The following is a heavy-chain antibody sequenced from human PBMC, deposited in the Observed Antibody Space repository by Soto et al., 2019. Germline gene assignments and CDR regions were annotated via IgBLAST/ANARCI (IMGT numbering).Heavy chain of an antibody. V-gene: IGHV1-2*02. Sequence: ASVKVSCKASGGTFSSYAISWVRQAPGQGLEWMGWINPNSGTTNYAQKFQGRVTMTRDTSISTAYMELSRLRSDDTAVYYCARLGTEYYFDYWGQGTLVTVSS. CDR3: ARLGTEYYFDY. J-gene: IGHJ4*02. CDR1: GGTFSSYA. CDR2: INPNSGTT.